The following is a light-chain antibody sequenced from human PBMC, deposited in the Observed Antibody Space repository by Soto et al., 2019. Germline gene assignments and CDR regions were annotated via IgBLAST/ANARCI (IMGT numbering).Light chain of an antibody. V-gene: IGLV1-44*01. CDR1: NSNIGDNS. Sequence: QSVLTQPPSASGTPGQVFTISCSGSNSNIGDNSVNWYQQLPGTAPKLLIYSDNRRPSGVPDRFSGSKSGTSASLAISGLQSEDEAEYYWAAWDDSLNGLLFGGGTKLTVL. CDR2: SDN. CDR3: AAWDDSLNGLL. J-gene: IGLJ3*02.